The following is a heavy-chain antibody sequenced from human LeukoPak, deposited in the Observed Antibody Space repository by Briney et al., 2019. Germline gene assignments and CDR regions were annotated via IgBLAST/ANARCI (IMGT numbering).Heavy chain of an antibody. CDR2: ISGSGGST. CDR3: AKGRGYYDSSGFHS. Sequence: GGSLRLSCAASGFTFSSYAMSWVRQAPGKGLEWVSAISGSGGSTYYADSVKGRFTISRDNSKDTLYLQMNSLRAEDTAVYYCAKGRGYYDSSGFHSWGQGTLVTVSS. J-gene: IGHJ5*01. D-gene: IGHD3-22*01. CDR1: GFTFSSYA. V-gene: IGHV3-23*01.